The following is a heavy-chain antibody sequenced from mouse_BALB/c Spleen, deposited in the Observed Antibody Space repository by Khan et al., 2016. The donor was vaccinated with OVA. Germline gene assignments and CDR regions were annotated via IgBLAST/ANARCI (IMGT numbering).Heavy chain of an antibody. D-gene: IGHD2-10*01. CDR1: GYTFTNYG. CDR2: INTHTGEA. V-gene: IGHV9-3-1*01. CDR3: ARPPYFSYVMVY. Sequence: QVQLKQSGPELQKPGETVKISCKASGYTFTNYGMNWVKQAPGKGLKWMGWINTHTGEATYADAVKGRFALSLETSASTAYLQINSLKNEDTATYFCARPPYFSYVMVYWGQGTSVTVSS. J-gene: IGHJ4*01.